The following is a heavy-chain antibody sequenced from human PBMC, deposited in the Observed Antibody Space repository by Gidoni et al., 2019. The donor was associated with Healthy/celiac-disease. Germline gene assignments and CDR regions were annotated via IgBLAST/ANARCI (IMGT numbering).Heavy chain of an antibody. J-gene: IGHJ6*02. CDR2: INHSGST. Sequence: QVQLQQWGAGLLKPSETLSLTCAVYGGSFSGYYWRWIRQPPGKGLEWIGEINHSGSTNYNPSLKSRVTISVDTSKNQFSLKLSSVTAADTAVYYCARGVRRGYSYGRDYYGMDVWGQGTTVTVSS. V-gene: IGHV4-34*01. CDR1: GGSFSGYY. CDR3: ARGVRRGYSYGRDYYGMDV. D-gene: IGHD5-18*01.